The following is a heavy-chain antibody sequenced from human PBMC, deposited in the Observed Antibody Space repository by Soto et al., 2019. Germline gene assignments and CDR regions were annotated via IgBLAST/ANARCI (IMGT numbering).Heavy chain of an antibody. CDR3: AREAAMADFDY. J-gene: IGHJ4*02. CDR1: GYTFTSYG. CDR2: ISAYNGNT. Sequence: VSLKVSCKSPGYTFTSYGISWVRQAPGQGLEWMGWISAYNGNTNYAQKLQGRVTMTTDTSTSTAHMELRSLRSDDTAVYYCAREAAMADFDYWGQGTLVTVSS. D-gene: IGHD5-18*01. V-gene: IGHV1-18*01.